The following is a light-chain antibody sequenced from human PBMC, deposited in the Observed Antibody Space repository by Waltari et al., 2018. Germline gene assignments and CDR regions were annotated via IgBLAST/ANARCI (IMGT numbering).Light chain of an antibody. CDR1: QGIRND. V-gene: IGKV1-17*01. J-gene: IGKJ1*01. CDR2: TAS. CDR3: LQHNTYPWT. Sequence: DIQLTQSPSSLSASVGDRVTFTCRASQGIRNDLGWYRQKPGKPPKRLIYTASTLQSWVPSRFSGTGSGTEFTLTISSLQPEDFATYYCLQHNTYPWTFGQGTKVEIK.